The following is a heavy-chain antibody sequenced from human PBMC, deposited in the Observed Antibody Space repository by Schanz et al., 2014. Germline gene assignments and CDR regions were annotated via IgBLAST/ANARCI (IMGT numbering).Heavy chain of an antibody. J-gene: IGHJ3*02. Sequence: EVQLVESGGGLVQPGGSLRLSCAASGFTFSAHAMSWVRQAPGKGPEWFSAISGSGRDTYYAASVKGRFTISRDNSKNTLSLQMNSLRAEDTAVYFCAKDRWRATVMVDAFDIWGQGTKVTVSS. V-gene: IGHV3-23*04. D-gene: IGHD4-4*01. CDR3: AKDRWRATVMVDAFDI. CDR1: GFTFSAHA. CDR2: ISGSGRDT.